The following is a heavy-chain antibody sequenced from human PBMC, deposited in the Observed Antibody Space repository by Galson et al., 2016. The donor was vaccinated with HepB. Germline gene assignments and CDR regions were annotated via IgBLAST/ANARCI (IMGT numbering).Heavy chain of an antibody. CDR2: IFYSGSA. V-gene: IGHV4-31*03. J-gene: IGHJ6*02. CDR1: GASISSGGNY. Sequence: TLSLTCTVSGASISSGGNYWTWIRQHPGKGLDWIGYIFYSGSAHYNPSLRDRVVISVDTSKNQFSLKLTSVTDADTAVYYCARDSGEYYGSGNHFGMDVWGQGTTVTVSS. D-gene: IGHD3-10*01. CDR3: ARDSGEYYGSGNHFGMDV.